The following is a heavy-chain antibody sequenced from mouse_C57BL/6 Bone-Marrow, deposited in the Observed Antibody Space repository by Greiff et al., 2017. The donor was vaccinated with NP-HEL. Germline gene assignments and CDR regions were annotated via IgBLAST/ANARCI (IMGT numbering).Heavy chain of an antibody. CDR2: IYPRAGST. D-gene: IGHD3-2*02. CDR1: GYTFTDHT. V-gene: IGHV1-78*01. Sequence: QVQLQQSDAELVKPGASVTLSCKVSGYTFTDHTIHWMQQTPEQGLEWIGSIYPRAGSTAYNEKFKGKATLTADKSSRTAYMQLHSLTSQDSAVYFCARGQRRLVGGFAYWGQGTLVTVSA. J-gene: IGHJ3*01. CDR3: ARGQRRLVGGFAY.